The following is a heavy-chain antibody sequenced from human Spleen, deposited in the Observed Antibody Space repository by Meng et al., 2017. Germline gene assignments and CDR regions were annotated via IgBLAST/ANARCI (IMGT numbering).Heavy chain of an antibody. CDR3: ASGTPGRSYCDY. CDR2: FVNYVDT. J-gene: IGHJ4*02. CDR1: GYTFTSYA. V-gene: IGHV1-3*01. Sequence: QVQLVQSGADVKKPGASVKVSCKASGYTFTSYAMHWVRQAPGQRLEWMGWFVNYVDTYPAPKFQGRVTMTTDTHTNTAFMELRSLTSDDTAVYYCASGTPGRSYCDYWGQGTLVTVSS. D-gene: IGHD2-15*01.